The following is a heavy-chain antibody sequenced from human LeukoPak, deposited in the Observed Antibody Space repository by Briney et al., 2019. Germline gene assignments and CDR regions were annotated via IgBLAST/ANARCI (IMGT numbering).Heavy chain of an antibody. CDR1: GGTFSGYA. J-gene: IGHJ5*02. CDR2: IIPIFGTA. CDR3: ARQARAPHNWLDP. Sequence: ASVKLSCKASGGTFSGYAINWVRQPPGQGREWMGGIIPIFGTANYAQKFQGRVTVTTDESTSTVYMELSSLRSEDTAVYYCARQARAPHNWLDPWGQGTLVTVSS. V-gene: IGHV1-69*05.